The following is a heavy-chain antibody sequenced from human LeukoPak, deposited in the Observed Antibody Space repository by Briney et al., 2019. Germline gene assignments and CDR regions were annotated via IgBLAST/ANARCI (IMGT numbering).Heavy chain of an antibody. J-gene: IGHJ4*02. Sequence: PSETLSLTCTVSGGSISSSSYYWGWIRQPPGKGLEWIGSIYYSGSTYYNPSLKSRVTISVDTSKNQFSLKLSSVTAADTAVYYCARAGGDGYNWPLLFDYWGQGTLVTVSS. CDR1: GGSISSSSYY. D-gene: IGHD5-24*01. V-gene: IGHV4-39*07. CDR2: IYYSGST. CDR3: ARAGGDGYNWPLLFDY.